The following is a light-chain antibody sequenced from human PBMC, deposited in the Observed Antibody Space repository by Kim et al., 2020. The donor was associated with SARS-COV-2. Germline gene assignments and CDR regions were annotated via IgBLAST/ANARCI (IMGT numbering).Light chain of an antibody. V-gene: IGLV4-69*01. J-gene: IGLJ3*02. CDR2: LNSDGSH. Sequence: ASLGASVKLPCTLSSGHSSYAIAWHQQQPEKGPRYLMKLNSDGSHSKGDGIPDRFSGSSSGAERYLTISSLQSEDEADYYCQTWGVFGGGTKLTVL. CDR3: QTWGV. CDR1: SGHSSYA.